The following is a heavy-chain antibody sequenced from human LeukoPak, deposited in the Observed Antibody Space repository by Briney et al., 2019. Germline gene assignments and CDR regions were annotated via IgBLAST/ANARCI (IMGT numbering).Heavy chain of an antibody. CDR2: IYYSGST. CDR1: GGSISSSSYY. D-gene: IGHD1-26*01. CDR3: ASQSGGSYASGYYFDY. J-gene: IGHJ4*02. V-gene: IGHV4-39*01. Sequence: SETLSLTCTVSGGSISSSSYYWGWIRQPPGKGLEWIGSIYYSGSTYYNPSPKSRVTISVDTSKNQFSLKLSSVTAADTAVYYCASQSGGSYASGYYFDYWGQGTLVTVSS.